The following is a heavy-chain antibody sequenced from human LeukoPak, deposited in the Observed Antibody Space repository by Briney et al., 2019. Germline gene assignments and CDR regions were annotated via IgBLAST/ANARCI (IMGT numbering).Heavy chain of an antibody. J-gene: IGHJ4*02. CDR2: IFPSGGEI. Sequence: PGGSLRLSCAASGFPFSGYGMNWVRQPPGKGLEWVSSIFPSGGEIHYADSVRGRFTISRDNSKSTLSLQMNSLRAEDTAIYYCATYRQVLLPFESWGQGTLVTVSS. CDR3: ATYRQVLLPFES. V-gene: IGHV3-23*01. D-gene: IGHD5-18*01. CDR1: GFPFSGYG.